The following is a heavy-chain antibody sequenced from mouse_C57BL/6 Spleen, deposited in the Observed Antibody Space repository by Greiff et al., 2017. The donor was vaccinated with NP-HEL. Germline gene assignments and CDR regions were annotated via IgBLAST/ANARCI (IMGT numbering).Heavy chain of an antibody. Sequence: LVESGPELVKPGASVKISCKASGYAFSSSWMNWVKQRPGKGLEWIGRIYPGDGDTNYNGKFKGKATLTADKSSSTAYMQLSSLTSEDSAVYFCARSRGYGSSYVYWYFDVWGTGTTVTVSS. J-gene: IGHJ1*03. CDR1: GYAFSSSW. CDR3: ARSRGYGSSYVYWYFDV. V-gene: IGHV1-82*01. D-gene: IGHD1-1*01. CDR2: IYPGDGDT.